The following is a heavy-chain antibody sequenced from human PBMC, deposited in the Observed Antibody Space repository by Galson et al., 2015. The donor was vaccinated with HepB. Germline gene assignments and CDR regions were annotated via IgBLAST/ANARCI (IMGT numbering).Heavy chain of an antibody. CDR3: AKVVRGYSSDGMDV. CDR1: GFTFSSYA. CDR2: INGRGGNT. Sequence: SLRLSCAASGFTFSSYAMSWVRQAPGKGLEWVSGINGRGGNTYYADSVKGRFTISRDNSKNTLYLQMNSLRAEDTAVYYCAKVVRGYSSDGMDVWGQGTTVTVSS. D-gene: IGHD5-12*01. V-gene: IGHV3-23*01. J-gene: IGHJ6*02.